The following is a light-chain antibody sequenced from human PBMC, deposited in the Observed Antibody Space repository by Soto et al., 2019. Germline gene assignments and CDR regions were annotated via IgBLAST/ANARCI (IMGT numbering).Light chain of an antibody. V-gene: IGKV1-17*01. CDR3: LQHNSFPFT. J-gene: IGKJ2*01. CDR1: QGIGND. Sequence: DIQMTQSPSSLSASVGDRVTITCRASQGIGNDLGWFQQKPGKAPKRLIYAASSLQSGVPSRFSGSRSGTELTLTISSLQPEDFGTYYCLQHNSFPFTFGQGTKLDIK. CDR2: AAS.